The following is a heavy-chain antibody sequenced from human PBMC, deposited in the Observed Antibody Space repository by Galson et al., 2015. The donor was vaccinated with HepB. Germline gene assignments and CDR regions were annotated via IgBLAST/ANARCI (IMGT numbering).Heavy chain of an antibody. V-gene: IGHV5-51*03. CDR2: IYPGDSDT. CDR3: ARGSGSRRTQLWLLENWFDP. Sequence: QSGAEVKKPGESLKISCKGSGYSFTSYWIGWVRQMPGKGLEWMGIIYPGDSDTRYSPSFQGQVTISADKSISTAYPQWSSLKASDTAMYYCARGSGSRRTQLWLLENWFDPWGQGTLVTVSS. J-gene: IGHJ5*02. CDR1: GYSFTSYW. D-gene: IGHD5-18*01.